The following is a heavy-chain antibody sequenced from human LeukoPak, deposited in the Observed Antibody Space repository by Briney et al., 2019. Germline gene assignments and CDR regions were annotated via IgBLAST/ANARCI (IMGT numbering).Heavy chain of an antibody. CDR1: GYTLTELS. J-gene: IGHJ3*02. Sequence: ASVKVSCKVSGYTLTELSMHWVRQAPGKGLECMGGFDPEDGETIYAQKLQGRVTMTTDTSTSTAYMELRSLRSDDTAVYYCARDRGSGWQRGAFDIWGQGTMVTVSS. CDR3: ARDRGSGWQRGAFDI. CDR2: FDPEDGET. D-gene: IGHD6-19*01. V-gene: IGHV1-24*01.